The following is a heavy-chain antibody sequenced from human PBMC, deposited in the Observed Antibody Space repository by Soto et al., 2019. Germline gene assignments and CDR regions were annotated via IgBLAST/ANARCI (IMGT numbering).Heavy chain of an antibody. J-gene: IGHJ6*02. CDR1: GGTFSSYA. V-gene: IGHV1-69*06. D-gene: IGHD6-13*01. CDR2: IIPIFGTA. CDR3: ARRIAAAGPYYYYYGMDV. Sequence: ASVKVSCKASGGTFSSYAISWVRQAPGQGLEWMGGIIPIFGTANYAQKFQGRVTITADKSTSTAYMELSSLRSEDTAVYYCARRIAAAGPYYYYYGMDVWGQGTTVTAP.